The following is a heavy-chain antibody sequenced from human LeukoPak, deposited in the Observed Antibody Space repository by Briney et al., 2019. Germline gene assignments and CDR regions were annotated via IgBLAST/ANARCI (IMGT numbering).Heavy chain of an antibody. V-gene: IGHV3-7*01. D-gene: IGHD3-3*01. CDR2: IKQDGSEK. J-gene: IGHJ6*03. Sequence: GGSLRLSCAASGFTFSSYWMNWVRQAPGMGLEWVAKIKQDGSEKYYVDSVKGRFTISRDNAKNSLYLQMNSLRAEDTAVYYCARDGVLRFLEWLFGYYMDVWGKGTTVTVSS. CDR3: ARDGVLRFLEWLFGYYMDV. CDR1: GFTFSSYW.